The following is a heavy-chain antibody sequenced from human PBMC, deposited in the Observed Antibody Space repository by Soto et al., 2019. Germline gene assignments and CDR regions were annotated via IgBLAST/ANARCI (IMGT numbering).Heavy chain of an antibody. V-gene: IGHV3-21*01. CDR2: ISSSSEYT. J-gene: IGHJ5*01. CDR1: GFAFSSYS. CDR3: ARGADWFDS. Sequence: LRLSCAASGFAFSSYSMNWVRQAPGKGLEWVSSISSSSEYTNYADSVKGRFTISRDNAENSLYLQMNSLRVEDTAVYYCARGADWFDSWGQGTLVTVSS.